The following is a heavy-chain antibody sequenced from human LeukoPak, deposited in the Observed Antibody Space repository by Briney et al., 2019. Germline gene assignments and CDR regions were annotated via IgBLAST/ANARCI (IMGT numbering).Heavy chain of an antibody. CDR1: GYSFTNYW. CDR2: IYPGDSDT. V-gene: IGHV5-51*01. J-gene: IGHJ5*02. CDR3: ARQYRFPGYCSNANCRNWFDP. D-gene: IGHD2-2*01. Sequence: GESLKISCKGSGYSFTNYWIVWVRQMPGKGLEWMGIIYPGDSDTRYGPSFQGQVTFSADKSINTAYLQWSSLKASDTAMYYCARQYRFPGYCSNANCRNWFDPWGQGTLVTVSS.